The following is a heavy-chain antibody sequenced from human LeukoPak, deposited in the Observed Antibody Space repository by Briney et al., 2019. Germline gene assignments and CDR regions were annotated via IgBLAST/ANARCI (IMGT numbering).Heavy chain of an antibody. V-gene: IGHV4-38-2*02. D-gene: IGHD2-8*02. Sequence: TASETLSLTCTVSGYSISSGYYWGWIRQPPGKGLEWIGRIYHSGSTYYNPSLKSRVIISVDTSKNQFSLKLNSVTAADTALYYCARVGVGSSTGALDIWGQGTIVTVSS. J-gene: IGHJ3*02. CDR3: ARVGVGSSTGALDI. CDR1: GYSISSGYY. CDR2: IYHSGST.